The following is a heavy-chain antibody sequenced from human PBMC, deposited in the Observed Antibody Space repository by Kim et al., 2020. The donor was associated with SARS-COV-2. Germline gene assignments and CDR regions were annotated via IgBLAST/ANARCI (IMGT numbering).Heavy chain of an antibody. Sequence: GGSLRLFCAASGFTFSSYAMSWVRQAPGKGLEWVSAISGSGGSTYYADSVKGRFTISRDNSKNTLYLQMNSLRAEDTAVYYCAKDVEFVVVAATWDYWGQGTLVTVSS. D-gene: IGHD2-15*01. V-gene: IGHV3-23*01. J-gene: IGHJ4*02. CDR1: GFTFSSYA. CDR3: AKDVEFVVVAATWDY. CDR2: ISGSGGST.